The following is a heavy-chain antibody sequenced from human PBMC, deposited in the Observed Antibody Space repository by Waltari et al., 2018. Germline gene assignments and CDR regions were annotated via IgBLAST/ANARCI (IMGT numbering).Heavy chain of an antibody. CDR3: ARGRDVFANFDYNWFDP. CDR1: GYSFINYE. J-gene: IGHJ5*02. V-gene: IGHV1-8*02. D-gene: IGHD3-3*01. CDR2: VKPNSGAT. Sequence: QVQLVQSGAEVLRPGASVKVSCQASGYSFINYEINWVRQAAGQGREWMGWVKPNSGATAYAQRFQCRITMTWDTSISTAYMELSNLRSDDTAVLYCARGRDVFANFDYNWFDPWGQGTLVTVSS.